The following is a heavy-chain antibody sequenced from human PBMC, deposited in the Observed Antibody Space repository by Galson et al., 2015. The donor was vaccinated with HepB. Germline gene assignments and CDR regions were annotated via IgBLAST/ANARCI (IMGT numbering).Heavy chain of an antibody. CDR3: ARQDYYGSGTYPPWYGLDV. V-gene: IGHV1-69*08. CDR2: IIPALGPA. D-gene: IGHD3-10*01. J-gene: IGHJ6*02. CDR1: VGNFNNAS. Sequence: SVKVSCKAAVGNFNNASITRVRKAPGQGLEWAGSIIPALGPAHFAQQFQSRLTFSADKSTGTAYMDLTNLRSEDTAVYYCARQDYYGSGTYPPWYGLDVWGQGTTVTVSS.